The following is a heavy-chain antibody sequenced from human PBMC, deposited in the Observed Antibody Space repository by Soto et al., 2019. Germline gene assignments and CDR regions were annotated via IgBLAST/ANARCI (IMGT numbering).Heavy chain of an antibody. CDR3: ARVLGYSRRWWRHSAFDV. V-gene: IGHV1-18*01. CDR1: GYTFNTFG. D-gene: IGHD6-13*01. CDR2: ISAYTGNT. Sequence: QVQLVQSGAEVKKPGASVKVSCKASGYTFNTFGISWVRQARGQGLEWMGWISAYTGNTNYAQNLQGRVTMTTDTSTNTAYMELRSLRSDDTAVYYCARVLGYSRRWWRHSAFDVWGQGTMVTVSS. J-gene: IGHJ3*01.